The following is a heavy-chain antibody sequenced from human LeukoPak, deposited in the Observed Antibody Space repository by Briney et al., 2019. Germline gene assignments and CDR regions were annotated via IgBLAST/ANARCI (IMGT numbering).Heavy chain of an antibody. J-gene: IGHJ6*02. Sequence: SETLSLTCTVSGGSISSGDYYWSWIRQPPGKGLEWIGYIYFSGSTYSNPSLKSRVTMSVDTSKNQFSLKLSSVTAADTAVYYCAREEAYGDYTIGYYYGMAVWGQGTTVTVSS. D-gene: IGHD4-17*01. CDR2: IYFSGST. V-gene: IGHV4-30-4*01. CDR1: GGSISSGDYY. CDR3: AREEAYGDYTIGYYYGMAV.